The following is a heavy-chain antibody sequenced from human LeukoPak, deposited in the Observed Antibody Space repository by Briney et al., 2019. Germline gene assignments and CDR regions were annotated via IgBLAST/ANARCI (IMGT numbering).Heavy chain of an antibody. V-gene: IGHV4-4*07. CDR3: ARDGMWHYGSGLDP. CDR1: GGSISSYY. Sequence: PSETLSLTCTVSGGSISSYYWSWIRQPAGKGLELIGRIYTSGSTKYNPSLKSRVTMSVETSKNQLSLKLSSVTAADTALCYCARDGMWHYGSGLDPWGQGTLVTVSS. D-gene: IGHD3-10*01. J-gene: IGHJ5*02. CDR2: IYTSGST.